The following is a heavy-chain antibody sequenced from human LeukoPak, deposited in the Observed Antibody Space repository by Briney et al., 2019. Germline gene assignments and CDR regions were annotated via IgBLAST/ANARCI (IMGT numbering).Heavy chain of an antibody. Sequence: GGSLRLSCTASGFTFSNFWMGWVRQAPGKGLEWVANIKQDETEKFYLGSVKGRLTISRDNSKDTLFLQMNGLRAEDTAVYYCAREGPRGNSQFDYWGQGTLVTVSS. V-gene: IGHV3-7*01. CDR2: IKQDETEK. CDR1: GFTFSNFW. CDR3: AREGPRGNSQFDY. J-gene: IGHJ4*02. D-gene: IGHD2/OR15-2a*01.